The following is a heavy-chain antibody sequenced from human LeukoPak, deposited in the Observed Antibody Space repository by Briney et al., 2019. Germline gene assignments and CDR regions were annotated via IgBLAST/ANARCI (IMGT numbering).Heavy chain of an antibody. D-gene: IGHD4-17*01. CDR2: ISSSGSTI. J-gene: IGHJ4*02. V-gene: IGHV3-48*03. Sequence: PGGSLRLSCAASGFTFSSYEMNWVRQAPGKELEWVSYISSSGSTIYYADSVKGRFTISRDNAKNSLYLQMNSLRAEDTAVYYCARDRDYGDYAFDYWGQGTLVTVSS. CDR1: GFTFSSYE. CDR3: ARDRDYGDYAFDY.